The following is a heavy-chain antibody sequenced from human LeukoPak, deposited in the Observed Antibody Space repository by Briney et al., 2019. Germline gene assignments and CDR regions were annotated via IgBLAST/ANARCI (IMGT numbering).Heavy chain of an antibody. V-gene: IGHV4-61*01. CDR3: ASSSSWSRDAFDI. D-gene: IGHD6-13*01. CDR2: IYYSGST. Sequence: PSETLSLTCTVSGGSVSSGNYYWSWIRQSPGKGLEWIGYIYYSGSTNNNPSLKSRVTISVDTSKNQFSLKLSSVTAADTAVYYCASSSSWSRDAFDIWGQGTMVTVSS. J-gene: IGHJ3*02. CDR1: GGSVSSGNYY.